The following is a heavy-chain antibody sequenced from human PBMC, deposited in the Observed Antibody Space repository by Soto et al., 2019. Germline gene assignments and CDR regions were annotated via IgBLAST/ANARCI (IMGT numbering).Heavy chain of an antibody. D-gene: IGHD4-17*01. CDR1: GFTFSSYA. V-gene: IGHV3-23*01. CDR2: ISGSGGST. J-gene: IGHJ4*02. Sequence: EVQLLESGGGLVQPGGSLRLSCAASGFTFSSYAMSWVRQAPGKGLEWVSAISGSGGSTYYADSVKGRFTISRDNSKNALYLQMSSLRAEDTAVYYCANHYAYGDYVAVHYWGQGTLVTVSS. CDR3: ANHYAYGDYVAVHY.